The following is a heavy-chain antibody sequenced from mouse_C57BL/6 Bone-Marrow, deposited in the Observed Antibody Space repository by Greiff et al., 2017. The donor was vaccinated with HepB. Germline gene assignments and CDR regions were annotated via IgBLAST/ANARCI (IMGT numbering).Heavy chain of an antibody. CDR2: INPNNGGT. D-gene: IGHD2-1*01. V-gene: IGHV1-26*01. Sequence: VQLQQSGPELVKPGASVKISCKASGYTFTDYYMNWVKQSHGKSLEWIGDINPNNGGTSYNQKFKGKATLTVDKSSSTAYMELRSLTSEDSAVYYCAREDGNYWYFDVWGTGTTVTVSS. J-gene: IGHJ1*03. CDR1: GYTFTDYY. CDR3: AREDGNYWYFDV.